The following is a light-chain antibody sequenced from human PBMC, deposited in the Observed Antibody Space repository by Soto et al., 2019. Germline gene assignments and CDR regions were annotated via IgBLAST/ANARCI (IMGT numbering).Light chain of an antibody. Sequence: DIQMTQSPSTLSASVGDRVTITCRASQSINTWLAWYQLKPGRAPKLLIYKASTLESGVPSRFSGSGSGTEFTLTISSLQPDDFATYYCQQYQTYSQFGQGTRWISN. CDR3: QQYQTYSQ. CDR1: QSINTW. V-gene: IGKV1-5*03. CDR2: KAS. J-gene: IGKJ1*01.